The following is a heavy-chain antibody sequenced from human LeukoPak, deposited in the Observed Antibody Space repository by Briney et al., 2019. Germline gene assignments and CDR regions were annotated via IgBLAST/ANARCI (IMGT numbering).Heavy chain of an antibody. J-gene: IGHJ3*02. CDR1: GFTFTSYW. D-gene: IGHD5-24*01. CDR2: ISGSGGST. CDR3: AKSRGGFYAFDI. V-gene: IGHV3-23*01. Sequence: GGSLRLSCVASGFTFTSYWMSWVRQAPGKGLEWVSAISGSGGSTYYADSVKGRFTISRDNSKNTLYLQMNSLRAEDTAVYYCAKSRGGFYAFDIWGQGTMVTVSS.